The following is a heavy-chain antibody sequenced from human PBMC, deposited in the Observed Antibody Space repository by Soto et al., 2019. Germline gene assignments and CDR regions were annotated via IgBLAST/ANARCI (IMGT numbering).Heavy chain of an antibody. V-gene: IGHV4-34*01. Sequence: QVQLQQWGAGLLKPSETLSLTCAVYGGSFSGYYWSWIRQPPGKGLEWIGEINHSGSTNYNPSLKSRVTISVDTSKNQFSLKLSSVTAADTAVYYCARGSKYFYYDFWSGYENRNQGDAFDIWGQGTMVTVSS. CDR3: ARGSKYFYYDFWSGYENRNQGDAFDI. CDR2: INHSGST. CDR1: GGSFSGYY. J-gene: IGHJ3*02. D-gene: IGHD3-3*01.